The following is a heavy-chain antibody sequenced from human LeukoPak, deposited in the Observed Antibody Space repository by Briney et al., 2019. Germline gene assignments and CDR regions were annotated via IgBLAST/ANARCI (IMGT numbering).Heavy chain of an antibody. V-gene: IGHV4-4*07. CDR2: IHTSWTT. D-gene: IGHD6-13*01. Sequence: SETLSLTCTVSGDSMSSYYWNFIRQPAGKGLEWIGRIHTSWTTYYNPSLKSRITMSVDTSKNQFSLKLSSVTAADTAVYFCARDMAAAAFDIWGHGTMVTVSS. CDR1: GDSMSSYY. J-gene: IGHJ3*02. CDR3: ARDMAAAAFDI.